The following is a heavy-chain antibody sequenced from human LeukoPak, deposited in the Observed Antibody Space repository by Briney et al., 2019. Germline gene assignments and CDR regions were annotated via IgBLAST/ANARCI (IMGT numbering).Heavy chain of an antibody. J-gene: IGHJ2*01. CDR1: GFTFSNAW. D-gene: IGHD3-22*01. V-gene: IGHV3-15*05. Sequence: GGSLRLSCAASGFTFSNAWMSWVRQAPGKGLEWVGRIKSKTDGGTTDYAAPVKGRFTISRDNAKNSLYLQMDSLRAEDTALYYCAKDNPYYYDSSDYSAAGYFDLWGRGTLVTVSS. CDR3: AKDNPYYYDSSDYSAAGYFDL. CDR2: IKSKTDGGTT.